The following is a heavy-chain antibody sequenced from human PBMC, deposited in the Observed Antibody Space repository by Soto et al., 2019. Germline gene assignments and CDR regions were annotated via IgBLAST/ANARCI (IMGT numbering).Heavy chain of an antibody. Sequence: SETLSLTCAVYGGSFSGYYWSWIRQPPGKGLEWIGEINHSGSTNYNPSLKSRVTISVDTSKNQFSLKLSSVTAADTAVYYCARVEGSSWFFDYWGQGTLVTVSS. CDR1: GGSFSGYY. CDR2: INHSGST. CDR3: ARVEGSSWFFDY. V-gene: IGHV4-34*01. D-gene: IGHD6-13*01. J-gene: IGHJ4*02.